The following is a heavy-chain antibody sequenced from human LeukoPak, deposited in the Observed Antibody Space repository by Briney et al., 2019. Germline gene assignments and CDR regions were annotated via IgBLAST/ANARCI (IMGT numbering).Heavy chain of an antibody. CDR2: ISSSSSYI. CDR3: ARGSAAGELAPDY. J-gene: IGHJ4*02. CDR1: GFTFSSYS. Sequence: KTGGSLRLSCAASGFTFSSYSMNWVRQAPGKGLEWVSSISSSSSYIYYADSVKGRFTISRDNAKNSLYLQMNSLRAEDTAVYYCARGSAAGELAPDYWGQGTLVTVSS. V-gene: IGHV3-21*01. D-gene: IGHD3-16*01.